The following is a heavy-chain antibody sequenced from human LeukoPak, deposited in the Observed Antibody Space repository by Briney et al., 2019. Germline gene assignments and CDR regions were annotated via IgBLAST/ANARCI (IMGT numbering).Heavy chain of an antibody. CDR2: INHGGST. CDR3: ARVPRESSSWLYYFDY. V-gene: IGHV4-34*01. CDR1: GGSFSGYY. D-gene: IGHD6-13*01. J-gene: IGHJ4*02. Sequence: SETLSLTCAVYGGSFSGYYWSWIRQPPGKGLEWIGEINHGGSTNYNPSLKSRVTISVDTSKNQFSLKLSSVTAADTAVYYCARVPRESSSWLYYFDYWGQGTLVTVSS.